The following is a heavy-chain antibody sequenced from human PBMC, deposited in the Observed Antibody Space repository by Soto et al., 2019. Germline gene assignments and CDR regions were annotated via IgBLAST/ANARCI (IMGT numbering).Heavy chain of an antibody. CDR3: ARVVMTTVPASYYYGMDV. V-gene: IGHV1-69*11. Sequence: SVKGSCEASGGTFSSYAISWGRQAPVQGLEWMGRIIPFIGTANYAQKFQGRVTITADESTSTAYMELTSLRSEDTAVYYCARVVMTTVPASYYYGMDVWGQGTTVTVSS. CDR2: IIPFIGTA. J-gene: IGHJ6*02. D-gene: IGHD4-4*01. CDR1: GGTFSSYA.